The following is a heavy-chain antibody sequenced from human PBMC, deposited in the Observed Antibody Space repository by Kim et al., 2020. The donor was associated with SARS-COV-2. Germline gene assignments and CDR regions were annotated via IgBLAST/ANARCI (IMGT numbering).Heavy chain of an antibody. D-gene: IGHD2-21*01. CDR1: GFTFSSYA. V-gene: IGHV3-30-3*01. J-gene: IGHJ3*02. CDR3: ARSPRLYCGGDCLAAFDI. CDR2: ISYDGSNK. Sequence: GGSLRLSCAASGFTFSSYAMHWVRQAPGKGLEWVAVISYDGSNKYYADSVKGRFTISRDNSKNTLYLQMNSLRAEDTAVYYCARSPRLYCGGDCLAAFDIWGQGTMVTVSS.